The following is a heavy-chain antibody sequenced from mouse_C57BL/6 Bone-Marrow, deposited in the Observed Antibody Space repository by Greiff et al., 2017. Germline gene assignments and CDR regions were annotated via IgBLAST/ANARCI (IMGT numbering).Heavy chain of an antibody. Sequence: QVQLKESGPELVKPGASVKISCKASGYSFTSYYIHWVKQRPGQGLEWIGWIYPGSGNTKYNEKLKGKATLTADTSSSTAYMQLSSLTSEDSAVYYCARRGGFYYYAPYWYFDVWGTGTTVTVSS. D-gene: IGHD1-1*01. CDR3: ARRGGFYYYAPYWYFDV. V-gene: IGHV1-66*01. CDR2: IYPGSGNT. CDR1: GYSFTSYY. J-gene: IGHJ1*03.